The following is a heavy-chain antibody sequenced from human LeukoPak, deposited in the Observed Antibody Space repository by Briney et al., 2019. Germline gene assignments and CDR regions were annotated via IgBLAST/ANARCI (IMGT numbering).Heavy chain of an antibody. D-gene: IGHD2-15*01. CDR1: GFTFSSYE. CDR3: ARDATPNYCSRGSCYFYVMDG. J-gene: IGHJ6*02. Sequence: GGSLRLSCAASGFTFSSYEMNWVRQAPGKGLEWVSYISSSGSTIYYADSVKGRFTISRDNAKNSLYLQMNSLRAEDTAVYYCARDATPNYCSRGSCYFYVMDGWGQGTTVTVSS. V-gene: IGHV3-48*03. CDR2: ISSSGSTI.